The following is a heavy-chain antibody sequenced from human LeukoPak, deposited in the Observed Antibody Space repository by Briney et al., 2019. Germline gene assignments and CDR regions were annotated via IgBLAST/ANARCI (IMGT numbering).Heavy chain of an antibody. V-gene: IGHV3-43*02. CDR2: ISGDGVST. CDR3: ARESGKFDY. CDR1: GLPICDFI. J-gene: IGHJ4*02. Sequence: GGSLRHSSVASGLPICDFILYWVRQAPGQGLEWVSLISGDGVSTFFADSVNGRFSISRDNSKNSLFLEMSSLRTEDTAMYYCARESGKFDYWGQGTLVAVSS.